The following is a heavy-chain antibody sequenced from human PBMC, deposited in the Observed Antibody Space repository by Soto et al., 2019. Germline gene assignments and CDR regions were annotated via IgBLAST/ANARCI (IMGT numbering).Heavy chain of an antibody. CDR1: GFIFSGYA. Sequence: PGGSLRLSCAASGFIFSGYAMHWVRQAPGKGLEWVALISYDGSNKYYADSVKGRFTISRDSSKNTMYLQMNSLRAEDTAVFYCERGSRGSSYYGVDVWGQGTTVTVSS. J-gene: IGHJ6*02. CDR2: ISYDGSNK. CDR3: ERGSRGSSYYGVDV. D-gene: IGHD6-25*01. V-gene: IGHV3-30-3*01.